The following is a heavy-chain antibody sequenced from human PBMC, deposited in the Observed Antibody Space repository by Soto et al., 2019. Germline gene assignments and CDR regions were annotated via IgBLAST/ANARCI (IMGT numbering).Heavy chain of an antibody. V-gene: IGHV3-21*01. J-gene: IGHJ6*02. D-gene: IGHD2-2*01. CDR2: ISRSSSYT. CDR3: ARFAALTVNAAREYHSYGMEV. CDR1: GFTFSSYS. Sequence: PRGSLRLSCPSSGFTFSSYSMSRVRKAPGKGLDWVSSISRSSSYTYYAASVMGRFTISRDNAKNSLYLKMSRRRAEXTAEYYCARFAALTVNAAREYHSYGMEVCVQGTTLTVCS.